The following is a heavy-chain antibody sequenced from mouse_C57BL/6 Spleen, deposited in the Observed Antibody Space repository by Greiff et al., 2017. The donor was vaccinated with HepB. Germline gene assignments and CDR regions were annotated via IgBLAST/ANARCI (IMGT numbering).Heavy chain of an antibody. V-gene: IGHV1-82*01. CDR3: ATGDGYFYAMDY. Sequence: VKLQESGPELVKPGASVKISCKASGYAFSSSWMNWVKQRPGKGLEWIGRIYPGDGDTNYNGKFKGKATLTADKSSSTAYMQLSSLTSEDSAVYFCATGDGYFYAMDYWGQGTSVTVSS. J-gene: IGHJ4*01. D-gene: IGHD2-3*01. CDR1: GYAFSSSW. CDR2: IYPGDGDT.